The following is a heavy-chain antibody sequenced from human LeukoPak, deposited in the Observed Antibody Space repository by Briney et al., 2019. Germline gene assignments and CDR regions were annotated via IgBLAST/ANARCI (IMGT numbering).Heavy chain of an antibody. CDR1: GFTFSRYG. Sequence: GGSLRLSCAPSGFTFSRYGMNWVRQAPGRGLECVAVIWFDAYNKDYADSVMGLFTITRDNSKNPLYLQMNGLRAEDTAVYYCARDRTVGGCSRDYWGQGTLVTVSS. V-gene: IGHV3-33*01. D-gene: IGHD2-15*01. J-gene: IGHJ4*02. CDR3: ARDRTVGGCSRDY. CDR2: IWFDAYNK.